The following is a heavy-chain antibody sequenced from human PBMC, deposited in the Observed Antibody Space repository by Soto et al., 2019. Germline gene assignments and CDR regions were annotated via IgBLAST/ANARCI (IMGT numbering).Heavy chain of an antibody. D-gene: IGHD3-10*01. CDR2: INPNSGGT. CDR3: ANAVYYYGAGSRNDDGFDI. V-gene: IGHV1-2*02. J-gene: IGHJ3*02. CDR1: GYTFTGYY. Sequence: ASVKVSCKASGYTFTGYYMHWVRQASGQGLEWMGWINPNSGGTNYAQKCQGRVTMTRDTSISTAYMELSRLRSDDTAVDCCANAVYYYGAGSRNDDGFDIWGQGTMVTVSS.